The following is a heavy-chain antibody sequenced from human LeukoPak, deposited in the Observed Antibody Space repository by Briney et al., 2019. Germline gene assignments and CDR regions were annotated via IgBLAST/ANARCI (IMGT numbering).Heavy chain of an antibody. V-gene: IGHV3-66*01. CDR2: IYSGGST. Sequence: GGSLILSCAASGFTVSSNYMSWVRQAPGKGLEWVSVIYSGGSTYYADSVKGRFTISRDNSKNTLYLQMNSLRAEDTAVYYCAKDATAVVGTVYMDVWGKGTTVTISS. J-gene: IGHJ6*03. CDR3: AKDATAVVGTVYMDV. CDR1: GFTVSSNY. D-gene: IGHD6-13*01.